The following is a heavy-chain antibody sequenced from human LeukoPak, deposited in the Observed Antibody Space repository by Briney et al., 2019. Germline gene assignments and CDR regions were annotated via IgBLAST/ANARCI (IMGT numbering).Heavy chain of an antibody. CDR3: AREGSRKRFDY. Sequence: ASVKVSCKASGYTFTSYGISWVRQAPGQGLEWMGWISAYNGNTNYAQKLQGRVTMTTGTSTSTAYMELSSLRSEDTAVYYCAREGSRKRFDYWGQGTLVTVSS. J-gene: IGHJ4*02. V-gene: IGHV1-18*01. CDR2: ISAYNGNT. CDR1: GYTFTSYG.